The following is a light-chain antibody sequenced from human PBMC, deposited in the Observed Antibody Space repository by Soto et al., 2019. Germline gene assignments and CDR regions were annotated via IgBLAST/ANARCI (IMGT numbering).Light chain of an antibody. CDR3: QQYNKWPIT. CDR2: GAS. Sequence: EIILTQSPATLSVSPGERATLSCWARQSVNSLLAWYQQKPGQAPSLLICGASTRATDTPARFSGSGSGTEFALTISSLQSEDFAVYYCQQYNKWPITFGQGTRLEIK. V-gene: IGKV3-15*01. J-gene: IGKJ5*01. CDR1: QSVNSL.